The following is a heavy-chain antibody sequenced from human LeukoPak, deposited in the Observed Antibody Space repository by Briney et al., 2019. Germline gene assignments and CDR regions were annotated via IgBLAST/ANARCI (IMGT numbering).Heavy chain of an antibody. CDR2: INHSGST. CDR1: GGSFSGYY. CDR3: ARGSSGWYSANWFDP. D-gene: IGHD6-19*01. Sequence: SETLSLTCAVYGGSFSGYYWSWIRQPPGKGLEWIGEINHSGSTNYNPSLKSRVTISVDTSKNQFSLKLSSVTAADTAVYYCARGSSGWYSANWFDPWGQGTLVTVS. V-gene: IGHV4-34*01. J-gene: IGHJ5*02.